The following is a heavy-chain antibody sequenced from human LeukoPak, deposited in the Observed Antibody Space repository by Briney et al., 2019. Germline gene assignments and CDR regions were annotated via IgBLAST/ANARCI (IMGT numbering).Heavy chain of an antibody. CDR2: IKSSGDTI. CDR3: ARGYCSSTSCSQAGH. CDR1: GFTFSSYT. D-gene: IGHD2-2*01. Sequence: GGSLRLSCAASGFTFSSYTMNWVRQTPGKGLEWISYIKSSGDTIYYADSVKGRFTISRDIAKNTLYLQMNSLRAEDTAVYYCARGYCSSTSCSQAGHWGQGTLVTVSS. J-gene: IGHJ4*02. V-gene: IGHV3-48*01.